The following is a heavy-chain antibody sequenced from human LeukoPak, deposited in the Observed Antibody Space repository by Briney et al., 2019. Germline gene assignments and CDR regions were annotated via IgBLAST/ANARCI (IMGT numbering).Heavy chain of an antibody. J-gene: IGHJ4*02. CDR1: GGSFSGYY. V-gene: IGHV4-34*01. CDR3: ARAPTYDSSGYYYFDY. D-gene: IGHD3-22*01. CDR2: INHSGST. Sequence: PSETLSLTCAVYGGSFSGYYWSWIRQPPGKGLEWTGEINHSGSTNYNPSLKSRVTISVDTSKNQFSLKLSSVTAADTAVYYCARAPTYDSSGYYYFDYWGQGTLVTVSS.